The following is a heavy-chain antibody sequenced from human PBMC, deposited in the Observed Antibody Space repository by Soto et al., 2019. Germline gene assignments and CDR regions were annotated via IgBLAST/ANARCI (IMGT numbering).Heavy chain of an antibody. CDR2: IWYDGSNK. Sequence: GGSLRLSCAASGFTFSSYGMHWVRQAPGKGLEWVAVIWYDGSNKYYADSVKSRFTISRDNSKNTLYLQMNSLRAEDTAVYYCAREQIRYFDWLAYAFDIWGQGTMVTVSS. D-gene: IGHD3-9*01. CDR3: AREQIRYFDWLAYAFDI. J-gene: IGHJ3*02. CDR1: GFTFSSYG. V-gene: IGHV3-33*01.